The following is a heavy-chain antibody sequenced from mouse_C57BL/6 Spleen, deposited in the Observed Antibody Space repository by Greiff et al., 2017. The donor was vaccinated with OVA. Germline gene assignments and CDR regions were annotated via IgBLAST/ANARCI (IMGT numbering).Heavy chain of an antibody. D-gene: IGHD1-1*01. Sequence: QVQLQQPGAELVKPGASVKLSCKASGYTFTSYWMQWVKQRPGQGLEWIGEIDPSDSYTHYNQKFKGKATLTVDTSSSTAYMQLSSLTSEDSAVYYCARRGGSSLRYFDYWGQGTTLTVSS. CDR1: GYTFTSYW. J-gene: IGHJ2*01. CDR3: ARRGGSSLRYFDY. CDR2: IDPSDSYT. V-gene: IGHV1-50*01.